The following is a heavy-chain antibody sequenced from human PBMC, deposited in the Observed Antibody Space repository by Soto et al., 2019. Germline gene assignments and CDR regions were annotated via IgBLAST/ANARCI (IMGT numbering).Heavy chain of an antibody. CDR1: GYTFTGYY. CDR3: ARGFYCSSTSCYSYEYYYYYYGMDV. D-gene: IGHD2-2*01. Sequence: ASVKVSCKASGYTFTGYYMHWVRQAPGQGLEWMGWINPNSGDTNYAQKFQGRVTMTRDTSISTAYMELSRLRSDDTAVYYCARGFYCSSTSCYSYEYYYYYYGMDVWGQGTTVTVSS. CDR2: INPNSGDT. J-gene: IGHJ6*02. V-gene: IGHV1-2*02.